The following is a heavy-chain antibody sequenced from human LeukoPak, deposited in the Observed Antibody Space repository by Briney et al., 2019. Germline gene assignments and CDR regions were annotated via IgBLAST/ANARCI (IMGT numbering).Heavy chain of an antibody. V-gene: IGHV3-66*01. D-gene: IGHD3-22*01. CDR3: ARGGAVPSSGYTNYFDY. CDR2: IYRGGST. Sequence: GGSLRLSCAVSGFTVISTHMSWVRQAPGKGLEWVSIIYRGGSTYYTDSVRGRFTIARDEFKNTVHLQMNSLRAEDTAVYYCARGGAVPSSGYTNYFDYWGQGTLVTASS. CDR1: GFTVISTH. J-gene: IGHJ4*02.